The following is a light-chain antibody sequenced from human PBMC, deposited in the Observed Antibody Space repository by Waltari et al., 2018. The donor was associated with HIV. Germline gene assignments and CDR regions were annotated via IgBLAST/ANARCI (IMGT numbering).Light chain of an antibody. CDR1: SSNIGDNY. Sequence: QSALTQPPSTSGTPGQTVTIPCSGSSSNIGDNYVSWYQQLPGTAPKLLIYRNSQRPSGVRDRFSGSKSGTSASLAINDLRSEDVAEYHCAAWDDSLSGWVFGGGTNLTVL. V-gene: IGLV1-47*01. CDR2: RNS. CDR3: AAWDDSLSGWV. J-gene: IGLJ3*02.